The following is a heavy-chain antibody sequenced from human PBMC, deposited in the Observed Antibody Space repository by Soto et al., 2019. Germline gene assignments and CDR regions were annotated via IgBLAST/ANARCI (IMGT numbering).Heavy chain of an antibody. Sequence: QVQLVESGGGVVQPGRSLRLSCAASGFTFSSYGMHWVRQAPGKGLEWVAVIWYDGSKKYYADSVKGRFTISRDNSKNTLYLQMNSLRAEDTAVYYCARGDSRGYYFVAIDYWGQGTLVTVAS. CDR2: IWYDGSKK. D-gene: IGHD3-22*01. V-gene: IGHV3-33*01. CDR1: GFTFSSYG. J-gene: IGHJ4*02. CDR3: ARGDSRGYYFVAIDY.